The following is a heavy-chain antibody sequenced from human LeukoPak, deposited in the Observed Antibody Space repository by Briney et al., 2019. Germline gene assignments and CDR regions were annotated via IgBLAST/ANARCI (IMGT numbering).Heavy chain of an antibody. V-gene: IGHV4-34*01. D-gene: IGHD6-13*01. Sequence: PSETLSLTCAVYGGSFSGYYWSWIRQPPGKGLEWIGEINHSGSTNYNPSLKSRVTISVDTSKNQFSLKLSSVTAADTAVYYCARGPASSWYGTNYYGMDVWGQGSTVTVSS. CDR2: INHSGST. J-gene: IGHJ6*02. CDR1: GGSFSGYY. CDR3: ARGPASSWYGTNYYGMDV.